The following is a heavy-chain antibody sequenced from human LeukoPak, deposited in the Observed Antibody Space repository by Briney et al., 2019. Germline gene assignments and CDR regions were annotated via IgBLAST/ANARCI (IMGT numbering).Heavy chain of an antibody. Sequence: PSETLSLTCSVSGDSLRNGYYWGFIRQPPGKGLEWIASVYHSGKTYCNPSLKSRVTMSVDTSNNQLSLKLTSVTAADTAVYYCAGSSNWLPFDYWGQGTLVTVSS. J-gene: IGHJ4*02. V-gene: IGHV4-38-2*02. CDR1: GDSLRNGYY. D-gene: IGHD6-13*01. CDR3: AGSSNWLPFDY. CDR2: VYHSGKT.